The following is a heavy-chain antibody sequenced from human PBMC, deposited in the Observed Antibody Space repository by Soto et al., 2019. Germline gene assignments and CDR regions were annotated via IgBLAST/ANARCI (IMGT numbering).Heavy chain of an antibody. CDR1: GYTFTSYD. J-gene: IGHJ5*02. CDR2: MHPNSGNT. CDR3: ARERAAAGAGWFDP. V-gene: IGHV1-8*01. Sequence: QVQLVQSGAEVKKPGASVKVSCKASGYTFTSYDINWVRQATGQGLEWMGWMHPNSGNTDYAQKFQGRVTMTRNTSISTAYMELSSLRSEDTAGYYCARERAAAGAGWFDPWGQGTLVTVSS. D-gene: IGHD6-13*01.